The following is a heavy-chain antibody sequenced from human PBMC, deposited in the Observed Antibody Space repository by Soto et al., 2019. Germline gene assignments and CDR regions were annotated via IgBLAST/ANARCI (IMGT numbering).Heavy chain of an antibody. CDR2: INPNSGAT. D-gene: IGHD5-12*01. J-gene: IGHJ4*02. CDR1: GYTFTGYY. CDR3: VRDLVTTIGDFDY. Sequence: QVQLVQSGAEVKRSGASVKVCCKPSGYTFTGYYIHWVRQAPGQGLEWMGWINPNSGATNYAQKFQGRVTMTSDTSMSTAYVELARLRSDDTAVYYCVRDLVTTIGDFDYWGQGTLVTVSS. V-gene: IGHV1-2*02.